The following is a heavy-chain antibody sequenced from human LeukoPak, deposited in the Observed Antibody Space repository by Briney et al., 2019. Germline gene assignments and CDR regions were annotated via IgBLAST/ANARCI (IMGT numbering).Heavy chain of an antibody. CDR3: ARGRGPEYDTWGY. J-gene: IGHJ4*02. CDR1: GYTFTSYD. V-gene: IGHV1-8*01. CDR2: MNPNSTYT. Sequence: GASVKVSCKASGYTFTSYDINWVRQATGQGLEWMAWMNPNSTYTGYAQKFQGRVTMTWNTSISTAYMELSSLRSDDTAVYYCARGRGPEYDTWGYWGQGTLVTVSS. D-gene: IGHD3-22*01.